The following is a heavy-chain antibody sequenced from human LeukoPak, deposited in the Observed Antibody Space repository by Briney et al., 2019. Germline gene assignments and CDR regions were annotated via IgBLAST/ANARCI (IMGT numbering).Heavy chain of an antibody. CDR2: INPNSGGT. J-gene: IGHJ4*02. Sequence: GASVKVSCKASGYTFTGYYMHWVRQAPGQGLEWMGWINPNSGGTNYAQKSQGRVTMTRDTSISTAYMELSRLRSDDTAVYYCARGAFKVTFGGVMTHFDYWGQGTLVTVSS. CDR1: GYTFTGYY. CDR3: ARGAFKVTFGGVMTHFDY. V-gene: IGHV1-2*02. D-gene: IGHD3-16*01.